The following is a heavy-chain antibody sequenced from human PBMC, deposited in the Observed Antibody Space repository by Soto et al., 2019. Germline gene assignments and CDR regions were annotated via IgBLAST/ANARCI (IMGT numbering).Heavy chain of an antibody. CDR2: TRNKANRYTT. V-gene: IGHV3-72*01. Sequence: EVQLVESGGGLVQPGGSLRLSCAASGFTFSDHYMDWVRQAPGKGLEWVGRTRNKANRYTTEYAASVKGRFTISRDDSKNSLYLQMNSLKTEDTAVYYCARMAYSSGWYFDYWGQGTLVTVSS. CDR1: GFTFSDHY. D-gene: IGHD6-19*01. J-gene: IGHJ4*02. CDR3: ARMAYSSGWYFDY.